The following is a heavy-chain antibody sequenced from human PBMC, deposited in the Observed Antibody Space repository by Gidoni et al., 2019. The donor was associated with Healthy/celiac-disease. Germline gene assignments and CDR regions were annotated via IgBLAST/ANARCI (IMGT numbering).Heavy chain of an antibody. CDR1: GGTFRSSA. D-gene: IGHD2-15*01. Sequence: QVQLVQSGAEVQKPGSSVKVSCKASGGTFRSSAISWVRQAPGQGLEWMGGIIPIFGKANYEQKFQGRVTITADESTITAYMELSSLRSEDTAVYYCAREDAVVVVAADYYYGMDVWGQGTTVTVSS. V-gene: IGHV1-69*01. J-gene: IGHJ6*02. CDR2: IIPIFGKA. CDR3: AREDAVVVVAADYYYGMDV.